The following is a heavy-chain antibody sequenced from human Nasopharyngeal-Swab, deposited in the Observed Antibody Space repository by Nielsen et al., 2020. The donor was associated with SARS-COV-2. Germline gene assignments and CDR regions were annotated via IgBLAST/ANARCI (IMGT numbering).Heavy chain of an antibody. J-gene: IGHJ4*02. D-gene: IGHD1-26*01. CDR3: AKVENSGSYRGLWYIDY. Sequence: GESLKISCAASGFNFNYYAMHWIRQAPGKGLEWVAVISYDGKNKYYADSVKGRFTVSRDNSKNTLYLQMNSLRAEDTAVYYCAKVENSGSYRGLWYIDYWGQGTLVTVSS. CDR2: ISYDGKNK. V-gene: IGHV3-30*18. CDR1: GFNFNYYA.